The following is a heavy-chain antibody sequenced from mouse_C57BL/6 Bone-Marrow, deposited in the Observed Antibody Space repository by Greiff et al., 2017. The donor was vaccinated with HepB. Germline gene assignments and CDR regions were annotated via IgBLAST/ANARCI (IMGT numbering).Heavy chain of an antibody. V-gene: IGHV1-82*01. J-gene: IGHJ4*01. CDR2: IYPGDGDT. D-gene: IGHD1-1*01. Sequence: QVQLQQSGPELVKPGASVKISCKASGYAFSSSWMNWVKQRPGKGLEWIGRIYPGDGDTNYNGKFKGKATLTADKSSSTAYMQLSSLTSEDSAVYFCERFITTGVGQDMGDWGQGTSVTV. CDR3: ERFITTGVGQDMGD. CDR1: GYAFSSSW.